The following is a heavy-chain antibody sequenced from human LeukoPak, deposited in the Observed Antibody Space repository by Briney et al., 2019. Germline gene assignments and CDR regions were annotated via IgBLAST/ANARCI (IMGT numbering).Heavy chain of an antibody. D-gene: IGHD3-16*01. Sequence: SVTVSCKASGGTFSSYAISWVRQAPGQGLEWMGRIIPILGIANYAQKFQGRVTITADKSTSTDYMELSSLRSEDTAVYYCARDSKNYDYVWGSFIPPNWFDPWGQGTLVTVSS. CDR3: ARDSKNYDYVWGSFIPPNWFDP. V-gene: IGHV1-69*04. J-gene: IGHJ5*02. CDR1: GGTFSSYA. CDR2: IIPILGIA.